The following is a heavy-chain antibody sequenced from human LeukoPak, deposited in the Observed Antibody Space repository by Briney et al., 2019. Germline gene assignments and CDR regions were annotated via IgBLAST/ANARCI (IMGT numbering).Heavy chain of an antibody. CDR3: AKGAGFYFDC. CDR1: GFNFSIHG. D-gene: IGHD6-25*01. J-gene: IGHJ4*02. V-gene: IGHV3-33*06. CDR2: IWYDGSKK. Sequence: PGGSLLLSCAASGFNFSIHGMHWVRPAPGKGLEWLAGIWYDGSKKYYVDSVKGRFSILRDNSKNTLFLQMNSLRVEDTAVYYCAKGAGFYFDCWGQGTLVTVSS.